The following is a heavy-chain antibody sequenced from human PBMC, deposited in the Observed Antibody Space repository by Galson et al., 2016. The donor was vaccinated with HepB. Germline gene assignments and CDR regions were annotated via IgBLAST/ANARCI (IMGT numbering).Heavy chain of an antibody. D-gene: IGHD7-27*01. J-gene: IGHJ5*02. CDR2: IKDKADGGTT. CDR1: EFTFNNAW. CDR3: TCAQGNITGDGERFEP. V-gene: IGHV3-15*01. Sequence: SLRLSCATSEFTFNNAWMSWVRQAPGKGLEWVGRIKDKADGGTTDCAAAVKGRFTISRDDSKDTLYLQMNSLKTEDTAVYYSTCAQGNITGDGERFEPWGQGTLVTVSS.